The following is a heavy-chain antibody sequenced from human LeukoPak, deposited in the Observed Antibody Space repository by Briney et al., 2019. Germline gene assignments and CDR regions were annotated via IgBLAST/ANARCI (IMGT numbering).Heavy chain of an antibody. J-gene: IGHJ4*02. CDR3: ALGVAGRFAF. CDR2: IYPGDSDT. CDR1: GYSFTTYW. Sequence: PGESLKISCKASGYSFTTYWIGWVRQMPGKGLEWMGSIYPGDSDTTYDPSFQGQVTISADKSISTAYLQWNSLKASGTAMYYCALGVAGRFAFWGQGTLVTVSS. V-gene: IGHV5-51*01. D-gene: IGHD6-19*01.